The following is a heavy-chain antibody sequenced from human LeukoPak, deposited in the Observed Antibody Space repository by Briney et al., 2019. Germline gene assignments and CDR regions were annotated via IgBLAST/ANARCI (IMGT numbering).Heavy chain of an antibody. CDR1: GFTFSDNF. D-gene: IGHD2-15*01. CDR2: INGDGTTT. CDR3: ARRVDATRWFDP. V-gene: IGHV3-74*01. Sequence: GGSLRLSCSASGFTFSDNFMHWVRQAPGEGLVWVSRINGDGTTTIYADSVKGRFTISRDNAKNTLYLQMNSLRAEDTAIYYCARRVDATRWFDPWGQGTLVTVSS. J-gene: IGHJ5*02.